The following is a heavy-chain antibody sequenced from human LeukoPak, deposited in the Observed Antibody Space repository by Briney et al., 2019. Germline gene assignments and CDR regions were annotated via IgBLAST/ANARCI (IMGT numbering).Heavy chain of an antibody. CDR3: ARGGNYAPFDY. CDR2: ISDTGSRI. CDR1: GFTFGNEE. Sequence: PRGSLRLSCVVSGFTFGNEEMNWVRQVPGTGLEWIAYISDTGSRITYGDSVRGRFTISRDNAKNSLYLQMNSLRVEDTAIYYCARGGNYAPFDYWGQGALVAVSS. V-gene: IGHV3-48*03. J-gene: IGHJ4*02. D-gene: IGHD1-26*01.